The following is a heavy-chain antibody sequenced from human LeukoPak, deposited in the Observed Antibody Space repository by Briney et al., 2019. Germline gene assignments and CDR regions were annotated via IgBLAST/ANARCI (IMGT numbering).Heavy chain of an antibody. CDR1: GYTFTSYY. CDR2: INPTGDRT. D-gene: IGHD1-26*01. CDR3: ARDPRSIVGDY. Sequence: GASVKVSCKASGYTFTSYYMHWVRQAPGQGLEWMGLINPTGDRTGYAQKFQGRVTMTSDTSTSTVYMELSSLRSEDTAVYYCARDPRSIVGDYWGQGTLVTVSS. J-gene: IGHJ4*02. V-gene: IGHV1-46*01.